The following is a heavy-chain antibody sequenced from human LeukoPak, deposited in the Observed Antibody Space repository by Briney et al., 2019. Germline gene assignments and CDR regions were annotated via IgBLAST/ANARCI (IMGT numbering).Heavy chain of an antibody. CDR2: VHYSGST. V-gene: IGHV4-59*04. J-gene: IGHJ4*02. CDR3: ARRGPFALSGYYDY. D-gene: IGHD3-22*01. CDR1: GDSISNYF. Sequence: SETLSLTCTVSGDSISNYFWSWIRQPPRKGLEWMAYVHYSGSTYYNPSLKSRVTISVDTSKNQFSLKLSSVTAADTAVYYCARRGPFALSGYYDYWGQGTLVTVSS.